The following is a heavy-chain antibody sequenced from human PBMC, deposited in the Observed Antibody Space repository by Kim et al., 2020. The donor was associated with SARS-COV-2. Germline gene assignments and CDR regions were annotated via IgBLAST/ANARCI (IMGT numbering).Heavy chain of an antibody. D-gene: IGHD2-15*01. CDR1: GFTFSSYA. CDR3: AKVEGLGYCSGGSCPNPYYYYGMDV. Sequence: GGSLRLSCAASGFTFSSYAMSWVRQAPGKGLEWVSAISGSGGSTYYADSVKGRFTISRDNSKNTLYLQMNSLRAEDTAVYYCAKVEGLGYCSGGSCPNPYYYYGMDVWGQGTTVTVSS. V-gene: IGHV3-23*01. J-gene: IGHJ6*02. CDR2: ISGSGGST.